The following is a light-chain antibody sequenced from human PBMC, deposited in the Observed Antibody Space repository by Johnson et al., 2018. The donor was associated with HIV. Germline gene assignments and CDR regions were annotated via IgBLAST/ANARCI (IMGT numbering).Light chain of an antibody. CDR1: SSNIGKNY. CDR2: DNN. CDR3: GTWDSSLSAEV. V-gene: IGLV1-51*01. J-gene: IGLJ1*01. Sequence: QSVLTQPPSVSAAPGQKVTISCSGSSSNIGKNYVCWYQQLPGTAPKLLIYDNNKRPSGIPDRFSASKSGTSATLGITGLQTGDEADYYCGTWDSSLSAEVFGTGTKVTVL.